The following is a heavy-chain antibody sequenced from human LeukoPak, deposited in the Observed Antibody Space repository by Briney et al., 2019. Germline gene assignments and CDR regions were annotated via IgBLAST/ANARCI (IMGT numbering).Heavy chain of an antibody. Sequence: GGSLRLSCVASGFTFSNAWMTWVRQAPGKGLEWVGHIKSKTDGGTTDYAAPVKDRFTISRDDSKNTLYLQMNSLKTEDTAVYYCTTITYGSGSYPFDYWGQGTLVTVSS. CDR2: IKSKTDGGTT. CDR1: GFTFSNAW. D-gene: IGHD3-10*01. J-gene: IGHJ4*02. CDR3: TTITYGSGSYPFDY. V-gene: IGHV3-15*01.